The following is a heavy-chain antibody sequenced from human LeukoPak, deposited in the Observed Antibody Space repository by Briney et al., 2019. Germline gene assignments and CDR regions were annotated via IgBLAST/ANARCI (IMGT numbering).Heavy chain of an antibody. CDR3: ARDGGGEYYFDY. D-gene: IGHD3-16*01. V-gene: IGHV4-59*01. J-gene: IGHJ4*02. CDR2: IYYRGST. Sequence: SETLSLTCTVSGGSIRSYYWSWIRQPPGKGLEGIGYIYYRGSTNYNPSLKSRVTISVDTSKNQFSLKLSSVTAADTAVYYCARDGGGEYYFDYWGQGTLVTVSS. CDR1: GGSIRSYY.